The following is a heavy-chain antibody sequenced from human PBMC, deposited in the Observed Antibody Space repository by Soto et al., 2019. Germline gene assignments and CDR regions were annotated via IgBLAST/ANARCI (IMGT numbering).Heavy chain of an antibody. Sequence: GSLRLTCTGSGFTFADYPMSWVRQAPGKGLEWVGLIRSEANGVTTHYAASVHGGFIISRDDSRGIAFLQMNNLKSEDTAVYYCTRVGKFDYWGQGTLVTVSS. V-gene: IGHV3-49*04. J-gene: IGHJ4*02. CDR1: GFTFADYP. D-gene: IGHD1-26*01. CDR2: IRSEANGVTT. CDR3: TRVGKFDY.